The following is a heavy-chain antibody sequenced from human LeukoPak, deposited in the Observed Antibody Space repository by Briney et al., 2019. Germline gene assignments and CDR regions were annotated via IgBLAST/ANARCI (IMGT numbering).Heavy chain of an antibody. D-gene: IGHD1/OR15-1a*01. V-gene: IGHV3-48*03. CDR2: ISSSDSTI. Sequence: SGGSLRLSCAASGFTFSSYEMNWVRQAPGKGLEWVSYISSSDSTIYYADSVKGRFTISRDNAKNSLYLQMSSLRAEDTAVYYCARDQRTTGFDYWGQGTLVTVSS. J-gene: IGHJ4*02. CDR1: GFTFSSYE. CDR3: ARDQRTTGFDY.